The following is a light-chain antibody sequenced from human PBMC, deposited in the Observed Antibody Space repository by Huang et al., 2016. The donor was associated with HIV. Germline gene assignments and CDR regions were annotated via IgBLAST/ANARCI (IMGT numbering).Light chain of an antibody. J-gene: IGKJ2*01. CDR1: RSLFFASNSKNF. CDR2: MAS. CDR3: QQFYNMPYT. V-gene: IGKV4-1*01. Sequence: DILLTQSPDSLAVSLGERATLTCRSSRSLFFASNSKNFLAWYQQKPGQSPKLLMYMASVRESGVPERFTGSGSGTEFTLTIASLQAKDVAVYYCQQFYNMPYTFGRGTRLEI.